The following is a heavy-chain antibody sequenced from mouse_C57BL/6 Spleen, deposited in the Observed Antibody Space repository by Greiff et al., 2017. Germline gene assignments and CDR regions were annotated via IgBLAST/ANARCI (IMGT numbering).Heavy chain of an antibody. CDR1: GYTFTSYW. D-gene: IGHD1-1*01. V-gene: IGHV1-64*01. CDR3: AGSYGSSPAWFAY. J-gene: IGHJ3*01. CDR2: IPPNSGGT. Sequence: QVQLQQPGAELVRPGASVKLSCKASGYTFTSYWMHWVKQRPGQGLEWIGMIPPNSGGTNYNEKFKSKATLTVDKSSTTAYMQLSSLTSEDSAVYYCAGSYGSSPAWFAYWGQGTLVTVSA.